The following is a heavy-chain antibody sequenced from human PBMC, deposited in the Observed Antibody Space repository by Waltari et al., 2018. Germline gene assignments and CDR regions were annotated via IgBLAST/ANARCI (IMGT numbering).Heavy chain of an antibody. CDR2: IIPITGIA. Sequence: QVQLVQSGAEVKKPGSSVKVSCKASGGTFSSYTISWVRQAPGQGLEWMGRIIPITGIANNAQKVQGRVTITADKSTSTAYMELSSLRSEDTAVYYCASLGATYYYDSSGYSLFDYWGQGTLVTVSS. D-gene: IGHD3-22*01. CDR1: GGTFSSYT. V-gene: IGHV1-69*02. CDR3: ASLGATYYYDSSGYSLFDY. J-gene: IGHJ4*02.